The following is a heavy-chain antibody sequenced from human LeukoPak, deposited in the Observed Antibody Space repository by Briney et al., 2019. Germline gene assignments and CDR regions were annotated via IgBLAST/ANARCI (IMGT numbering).Heavy chain of an antibody. D-gene: IGHD1-26*01. Sequence: AGGSLRLSCAVSGLTVSNNYMSWLRQAPGKGLEWVSVIYSGGSTYYADSVKGRFTISRDNSKNPVYLQMNSLRDEDSAVYYCARNVGYWGQGTLVTVSS. CDR1: GLTVSNNY. CDR2: IYSGGST. CDR3: ARNVGY. J-gene: IGHJ4*02. V-gene: IGHV3-53*01.